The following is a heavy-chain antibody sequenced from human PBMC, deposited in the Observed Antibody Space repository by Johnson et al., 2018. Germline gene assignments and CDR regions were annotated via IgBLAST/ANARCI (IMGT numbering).Heavy chain of an antibody. V-gene: IGHV3-15*01. CDR2: IKSTTDGGTT. CDR1: GFTFSNAW. D-gene: IGHD3-3*01. J-gene: IGHJ3*02. CDR3: TTDLRYYGGKAFDI. Sequence: EVQLVESGGGLVKPGGSLRLSCAASGFTFSNAWMSWVRQAPGKGLEWVGRIKSTTDGGTTDYAAPVKGRFTISRDDSKNTRYLQMNSLKTEDTAVYYFTTDLRYYGGKAFDIWGQGTMVTVSS.